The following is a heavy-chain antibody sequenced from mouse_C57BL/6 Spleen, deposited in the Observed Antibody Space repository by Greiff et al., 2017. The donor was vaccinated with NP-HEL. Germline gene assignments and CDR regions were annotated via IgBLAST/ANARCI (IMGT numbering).Heavy chain of an antibody. CDR1: GYTFTSYD. Sequence: VQLQQSGPELVKPGASVKLSCKASGYTFTSYDINWVKQRPGQGLEWIGRIYPRDGSTKYNEKFKGKATLTVDTSSSTAYMELHSLTSEDSAVYFCARDGSKNFDYWGQGTTLTVSS. J-gene: IGHJ2*01. D-gene: IGHD2-3*01. CDR3: ARDGSKNFDY. CDR2: IYPRDGST. V-gene: IGHV1-85*01.